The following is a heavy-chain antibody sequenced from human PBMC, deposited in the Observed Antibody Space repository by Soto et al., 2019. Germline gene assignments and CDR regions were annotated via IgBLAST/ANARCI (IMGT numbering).Heavy chain of an antibody. CDR3: AKGATIVVAAISFYFDH. Sequence: EVQLLESGGGLVQPGGSLRLSCAASGFTFSSYAMSWVRQAPGEGLEWASSITGSAGSTYYADSVKGRFTISRDNSKNTLYLQLNTLRVGDTAVYYCAKGATIVVAAISFYFDHWGQGSLVTVSS. CDR1: GFTFSSYA. V-gene: IGHV3-23*01. D-gene: IGHD6-19*01. CDR2: ITGSAGST. J-gene: IGHJ4*02.